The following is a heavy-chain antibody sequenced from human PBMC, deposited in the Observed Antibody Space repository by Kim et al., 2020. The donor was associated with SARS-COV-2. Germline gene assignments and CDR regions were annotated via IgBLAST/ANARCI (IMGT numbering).Heavy chain of an antibody. J-gene: IGHJ4*02. CDR1: GGSISSGGYS. CDR3: ARVGGTIFERRYCDY. V-gene: IGHV4-30-2*01. D-gene: IGHD3-3*01. CDR2: IYHSAST. Sequence: SETLSLTCAVSGGSISSGGYSWSWIRQPPGKGLEWIGYIYHSASTHYNPPLKSRVTIAVDKSKNQFSLKLSSVTAADTAVYYCARVGGTIFERRYCDYWGQGTQVTVSS.